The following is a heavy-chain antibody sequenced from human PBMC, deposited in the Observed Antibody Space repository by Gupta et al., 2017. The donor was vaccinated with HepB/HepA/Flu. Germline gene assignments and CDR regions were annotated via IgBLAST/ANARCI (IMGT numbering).Heavy chain of an antibody. Sequence: QVQLVQSGAEVKKPGASVKVSCKASGYTFTDYAIHWVRQAPGQRLEWMGWINGGNGHASYSEKFQDRFTMTRDTSASTVYMELNSPRSEDTAVYYCAKALNFWDSGGIIYSCAMDVWGQGTTTTV. CDR3: AKALNFWDSGGIIYSCAMDV. CDR2: INGGNGHA. V-gene: IGHV1-3*01. J-gene: IGHJ6*02. CDR1: GYTFTDYA. D-gene: IGHD3-3*01.